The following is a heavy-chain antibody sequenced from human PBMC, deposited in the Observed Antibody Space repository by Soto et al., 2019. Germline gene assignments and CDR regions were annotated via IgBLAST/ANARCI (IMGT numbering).Heavy chain of an antibody. D-gene: IGHD6-19*01. CDR3: AQDRGLVLSFYFDY. CDR1: GFTFDDYA. J-gene: IGHJ4*02. Sequence: EVQLVESGGGLVQPGRSLRLSCAASGFTFDDYAMHWVRQAPGKGLEWVSGISWNSGSIGYADSVKGRFTISRDNAKNSLYLQMNCLRAEDTALYYCAQDRGLVLSFYFDYWGQGTQVTVSS. CDR2: ISWNSGSI. V-gene: IGHV3-9*01.